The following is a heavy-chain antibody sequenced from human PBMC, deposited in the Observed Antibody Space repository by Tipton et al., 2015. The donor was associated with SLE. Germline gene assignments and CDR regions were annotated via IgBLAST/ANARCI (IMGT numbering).Heavy chain of an antibody. V-gene: IGHV4-31*03. D-gene: IGHD2-15*01. CDR3: ATLARGYCSGGSCYSGYYGMDV. Sequence: TLSLTCTVSGGSISSGGYYWSWIRQHPGKGLEWIGYIYYSGSTYYNPSLKSRVTISVDTSKNQFSLKLSSVTAADTAVYYCATLARGYCSGGSCYSGYYGMDVWGQGTTVTVSS. CDR1: GGSISSGGYY. J-gene: IGHJ6*02. CDR2: IYYSGST.